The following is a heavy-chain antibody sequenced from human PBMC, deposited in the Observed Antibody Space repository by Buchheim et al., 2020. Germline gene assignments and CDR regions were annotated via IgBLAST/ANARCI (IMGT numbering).Heavy chain of an antibody. CDR1: GGSISSSSYY. V-gene: IGHV4-39*07. CDR3: ARDGGYYDSSGYSDY. D-gene: IGHD3-22*01. CDR2: IYYSGST. J-gene: IGHJ4*02. Sequence: QLQLQESGPGLVKPSETLSLTCTVSGGSISSSSYYWGWIRQPPGKGLEWIGSIYYSGSTYYNPSLKSRVTISVDTSKNQFSRKLSSVTAADTAVYYCARDGGYYDSSGYSDYGGQGTL.